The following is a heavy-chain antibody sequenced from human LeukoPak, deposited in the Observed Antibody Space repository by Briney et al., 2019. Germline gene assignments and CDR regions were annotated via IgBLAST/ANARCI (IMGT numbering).Heavy chain of an antibody. CDR3: AREAYYYDSSGYYLGN. J-gene: IGHJ4*02. CDR2: INAGNGNT. D-gene: IGHD3-22*01. CDR1: GYTFTSYA. Sequence: ASVKVSCKASGYTFTSYAMHWVRQAPGQRLEWMGWINAGNGNTKYSQEFQGRVTITRDTSASTAYMELSSLRSEDMAVYYCAREAYYYDSSGYYLGNWGQGTLVTVSS. V-gene: IGHV1-3*03.